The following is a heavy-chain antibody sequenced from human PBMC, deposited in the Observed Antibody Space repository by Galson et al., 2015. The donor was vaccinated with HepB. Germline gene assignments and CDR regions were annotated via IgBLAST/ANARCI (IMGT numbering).Heavy chain of an antibody. D-gene: IGHD4-17*01. Sequence: SVKVSCKASGYTFTSYAMHWVRQAPGQRLEWMGWINAGNGNTKYSQKFQGRVTITRDTSASTAYMELSSLRSEDTAVYYCARAGSDYGDYPLDYWGQGTLVTVSS. CDR1: GYTFTSYA. J-gene: IGHJ4*02. CDR3: ARAGSDYGDYPLDY. CDR2: INAGNGNT. V-gene: IGHV1-3*01.